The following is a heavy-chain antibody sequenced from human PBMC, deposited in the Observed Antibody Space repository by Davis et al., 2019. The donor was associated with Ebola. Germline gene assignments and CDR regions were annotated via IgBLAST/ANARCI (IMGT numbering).Heavy chain of an antibody. J-gene: IGHJ4*02. V-gene: IGHV4-34*01. D-gene: IGHD1-26*01. Sequence: PGGSLRLSCAVYGGSLSQYYWSWIRQSPEKGLEWIGEINHRGYTNYNPSLKSRVTISIDTSKNQFSLRLTSLTAAYTAVYYCARDPGIVVAVRFDYWGQGSPVTISS. CDR1: GGSLSQYY. CDR3: ARDPGIVVAVRFDY. CDR2: INHRGYT.